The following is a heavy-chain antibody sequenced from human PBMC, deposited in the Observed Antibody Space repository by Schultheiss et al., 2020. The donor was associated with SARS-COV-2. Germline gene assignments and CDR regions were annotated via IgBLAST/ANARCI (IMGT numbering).Heavy chain of an antibody. V-gene: IGHV1-69*06. CDR2: IIPIFGTA. CDR1: GYTFTSYG. CDR3: ARVGSYSGSYDY. J-gene: IGHJ4*02. D-gene: IGHD1-26*01. Sequence: SVKVSCKASGYTFTSYGISWVRQAPGQGLEWMGGIIPIFGTANYAQKFQGRVTITADKSTSTAYMELSSLRSEDTAVYYCARVGSYSGSYDYWGQGTLVTVSS.